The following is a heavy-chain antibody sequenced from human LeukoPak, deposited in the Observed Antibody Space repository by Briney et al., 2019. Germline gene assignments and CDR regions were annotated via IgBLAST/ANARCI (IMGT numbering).Heavy chain of an antibody. CDR1: GFTFSSYW. Sequence: GGSLRLSCAASGFTFSSYWMAWVRQAPGKGREWVANIKGDESARHQADSVKGRFTISRDNTRNSLYLQMTNLRGDDTAVYYCARDVVGSLDYWGQGTLVTVSS. V-gene: IGHV3-7*01. J-gene: IGHJ4*02. CDR3: ARDVVGSLDY. CDR2: IKGDESAR. D-gene: IGHD1-26*01.